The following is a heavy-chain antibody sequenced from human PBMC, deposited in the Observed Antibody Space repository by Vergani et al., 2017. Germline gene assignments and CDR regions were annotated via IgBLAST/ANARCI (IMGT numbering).Heavy chain of an antibody. J-gene: IGHJ4*02. CDR1: GFTFSSYG. V-gene: IGHV3-30*18. CDR3: AKGDAGTAMVLVDY. D-gene: IGHD5-18*01. Sequence: QVQLVESGGGVVQPGRSLRLSCAASGFTFSSYGMPWVRQAPGKGLEWVAVISYDGSNKYYADSVKGRFTISRDNSKNTLYLQMNSLRAEDTAVYYCAKGDAGTAMVLVDYWGQGTLVTVSS. CDR2: ISYDGSNK.